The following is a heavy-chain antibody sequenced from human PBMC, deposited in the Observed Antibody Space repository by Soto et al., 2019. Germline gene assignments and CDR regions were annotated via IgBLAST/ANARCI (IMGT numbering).Heavy chain of an antibody. CDR1: GFTFSNAW. Sequence: GGSLRLSCAASGFTFSNAWMSWVRQAPGKGLEWVGRIKSKTDGGTTDYAAPVKGRFTISRDDSKNTLYLQMNSLKTEDTAVYYCTTDPHGYGSGSYSGVDAFDIWGQGTMVTVSS. CDR3: TTDPHGYGSGSYSGVDAFDI. CDR2: IKSKTDGGTT. J-gene: IGHJ3*02. D-gene: IGHD3-10*01. V-gene: IGHV3-15*01.